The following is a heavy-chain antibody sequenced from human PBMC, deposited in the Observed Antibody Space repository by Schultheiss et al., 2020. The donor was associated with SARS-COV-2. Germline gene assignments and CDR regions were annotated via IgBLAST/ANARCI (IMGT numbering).Heavy chain of an antibody. CDR1: GFTFSSYE. CDR3: ARGGYSPPLYYYGMDV. J-gene: IGHJ6*02. CDR2: ISGSGTTI. V-gene: IGHV3-48*03. D-gene: IGHD5-24*01. Sequence: GGSLRLSCAASGFTFSSYEMNWVRQAPGKGLEWVSYISGSGTTIYYADSVKGRFTISRDNAKNSLYLQMNSLRAEDTAVYYCARGGYSPPLYYYGMDVWGQGTTVTVSS.